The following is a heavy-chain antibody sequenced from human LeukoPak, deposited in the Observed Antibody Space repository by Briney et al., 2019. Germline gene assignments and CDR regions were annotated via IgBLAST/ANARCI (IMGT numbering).Heavy chain of an antibody. CDR2: MNPNSGNT. V-gene: IGHV1-8*01. D-gene: IGHD6-13*01. CDR1: GYTFTSYD. CDR3: ARGIAAAGIIRYYYYYYYVDV. J-gene: IGHJ6*03. Sequence: EASVKVSCKASGYTFTSYDINWVRQATGQGLEWMGWMNPNSGNTGYAQKFQGRVTMTRNTSISTAYMELSSLRSEDTAVYYCARGIAAAGIIRYYYYYYYVDVWGKGTTVTVSS.